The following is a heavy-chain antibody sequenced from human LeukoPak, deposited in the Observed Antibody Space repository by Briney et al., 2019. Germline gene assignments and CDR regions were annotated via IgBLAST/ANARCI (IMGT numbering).Heavy chain of an antibody. Sequence: PSETLSLTCTVSGGSISSSSYYWGWIRQPPGKGLEWIGSIYYSGSTYYNPSLRSRVTISVDTSKNQFSLKLSSVTAEDTAVYYCARMSWYYYDSSGYYYFDYWGQGTLVTVSS. D-gene: IGHD3-22*01. V-gene: IGHV4-39*01. CDR3: ARMSWYYYDSSGYYYFDY. J-gene: IGHJ4*02. CDR1: GGSISSSSYY. CDR2: IYYSGST.